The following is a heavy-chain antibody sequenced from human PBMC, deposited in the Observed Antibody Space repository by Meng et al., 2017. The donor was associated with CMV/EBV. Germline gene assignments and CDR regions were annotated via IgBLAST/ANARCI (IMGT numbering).Heavy chain of an antibody. CDR2: IYHSGST. D-gene: IGHD3-3*01. Sequence: SETLSLTCTVSGYSISSGYYWGWIRQPPGKGLEWIGSIYHSGSTYYNPSLKSRVTISVDTSKNQFSLKLSSVTAADTAVYYCARVRGYDFWSGYWVPVDNWFDPWGQGTLVTVSS. J-gene: IGHJ5*02. CDR3: ARVRGYDFWSGYWVPVDNWFDP. CDR1: GYSISSGYY. V-gene: IGHV4-38-2*02.